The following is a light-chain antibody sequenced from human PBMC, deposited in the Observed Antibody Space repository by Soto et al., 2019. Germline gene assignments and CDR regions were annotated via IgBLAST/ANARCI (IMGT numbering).Light chain of an antibody. J-gene: IGLJ2*01. V-gene: IGLV1-47*01. CDR2: RNN. Sequence: QSVLTQPPSASGTPGQRVTISCSGSSSNIGSNYAFWYQHHPGTAPRLVIYRNNQRPSGVPDRFSGSKSGTSASLAISGLRSEDEADYYCAAWDDSLSGVVFGGGTKVTVL. CDR1: SSNIGSNY. CDR3: AAWDDSLSGVV.